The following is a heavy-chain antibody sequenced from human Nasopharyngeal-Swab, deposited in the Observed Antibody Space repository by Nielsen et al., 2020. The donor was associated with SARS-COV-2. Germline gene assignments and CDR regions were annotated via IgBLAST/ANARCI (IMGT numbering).Heavy chain of an antibody. V-gene: IGHV3-11*01. CDR2: ISSSGSTI. Sequence: GESLKISCAASGFTFSGYYMSWIRQAPGKGLEWVSYISSSGSTIYYADSVKGRFTISRDNAKNSLYLQMNSLRAEDTAVYYCARARGSYAFDYWGQGTLVTVSS. D-gene: IGHD3-16*01. CDR3: ARARGSYAFDY. J-gene: IGHJ4*02. CDR1: GFTFSGYY.